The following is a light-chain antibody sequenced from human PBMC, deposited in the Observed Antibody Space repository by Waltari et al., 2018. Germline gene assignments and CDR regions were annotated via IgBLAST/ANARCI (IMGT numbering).Light chain of an antibody. J-gene: IGLJ3*02. CDR2: RNN. CDR1: SSNIGPYY. V-gene: IGLV1-47*01. CDR3: ATWDDSLTAWV. Sequence: QSVLTQPPSASGTPGQRVTISCSGSSSNIGPYYVYWYQQFPGTAPKLLIYRNNQRPSGVPDRFSGSKSGTSASLAIGGLRTEDEADYYCATWDDSLTAWVFGGGTKVTVL.